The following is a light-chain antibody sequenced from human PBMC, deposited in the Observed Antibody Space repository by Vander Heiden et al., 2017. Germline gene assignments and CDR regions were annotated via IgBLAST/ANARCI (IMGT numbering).Light chain of an antibody. CDR3: CSYAGSYIWV. CDR2: DVS. J-gene: IGLJ3*02. Sequence: QSALTPPRSVSGSPGQSVTISCTGTSSDVGGYNYVYWYQQHPGKAPKLMIYDVSKRPSGVPDRFSGSKSGNTASLTISGLQAEDEADYYCCSYAGSYIWVFGGGTKLTVL. CDR1: SSDVGGYNY. V-gene: IGLV2-11*01.